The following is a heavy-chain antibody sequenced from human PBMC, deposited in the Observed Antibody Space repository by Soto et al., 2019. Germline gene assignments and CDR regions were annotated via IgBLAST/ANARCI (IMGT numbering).Heavy chain of an antibody. Sequence: QVQLQESGPGLVKPSETLSLTCTVSGASINSHYWTWTRQPPGKGLEWIGSIYFSGSTNYNPSLKGRVSISVDRAKSQFSLNLTSVTAADTAMYYCARELSYGMDVWGQVTTVIVSS. V-gene: IGHV4-59*11. CDR2: IYFSGST. J-gene: IGHJ6*02. CDR1: GASINSHY. CDR3: ARELSYGMDV.